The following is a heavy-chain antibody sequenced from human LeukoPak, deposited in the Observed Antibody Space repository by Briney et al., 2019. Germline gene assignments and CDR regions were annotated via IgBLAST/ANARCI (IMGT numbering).Heavy chain of an antibody. D-gene: IGHD3-9*01. V-gene: IGHV3-33*01. CDR1: GFTFSSYG. J-gene: IGHJ4*02. CDR3: ARHYYDILTGYYAGYFDY. Sequence: GRSLRLSCAASGFTFSSYGMHWVRQAPGKGLEWVAVIWYDGSNKYYADSVKGRFTISRDNSKNTLYLQMNSLRAEDTAVYYCARHYYDILTGYYAGYFDYWSQGTLVTVSS. CDR2: IWYDGSNK.